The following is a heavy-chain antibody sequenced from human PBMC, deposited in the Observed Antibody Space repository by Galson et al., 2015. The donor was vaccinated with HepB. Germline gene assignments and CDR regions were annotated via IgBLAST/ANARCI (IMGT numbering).Heavy chain of an antibody. CDR2: ISAYNGNT. J-gene: IGHJ4*02. CDR1: GYTFTSYG. D-gene: IGHD3-9*01. V-gene: IGHV1-18*01. CDR3: ARPSLNYDILTGYYEYYFDY. Sequence: SVKVSCKASGYTFTSYGISWVRQAPGQGLEWMGWISAYNGNTNYAQKLQGRVTMTTDTSTSTAYMELRSLRSDDTAVYYCARPSLNYDILTGYYEYYFDYWGQGTLVTVSS.